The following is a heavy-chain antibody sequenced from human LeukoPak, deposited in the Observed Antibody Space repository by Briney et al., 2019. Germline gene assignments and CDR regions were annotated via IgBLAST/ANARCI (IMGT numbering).Heavy chain of an antibody. D-gene: IGHD2-15*01. V-gene: IGHV3-23*01. CDR1: GFTFSSYA. J-gene: IGHJ5*02. Sequence: GGSLRLSCAASGFTFSSYAMSWVRQAPGKGLEWVSAISGGGGSTYYADSVKGRFTISRDNSKNTLYLQMNSLRAEDTAVYYCAKRRTTCSGGSCYAAGEFDPWGQGTLVTVSS. CDR3: AKRRTTCSGGSCYAAGEFDP. CDR2: ISGGGGST.